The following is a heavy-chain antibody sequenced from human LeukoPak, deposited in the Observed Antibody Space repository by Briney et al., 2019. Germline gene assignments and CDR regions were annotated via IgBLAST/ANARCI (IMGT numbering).Heavy chain of an antibody. Sequence: HPGGSLRLSCAASGFTFSNYWMSWVRQAPGKGLEWVANIKPDGSDKYYVDSVKGRFTISRDDAKNSVYLQMNSLRVEDTAVYYCARDGIDYWGQGTLVTVSS. J-gene: IGHJ4*02. V-gene: IGHV3-7*05. CDR1: GFTFSNYW. CDR3: ARDGIDY. CDR2: IKPDGSDK.